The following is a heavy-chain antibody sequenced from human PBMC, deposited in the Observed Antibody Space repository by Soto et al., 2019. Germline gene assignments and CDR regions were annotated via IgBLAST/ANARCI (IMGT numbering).Heavy chain of an antibody. Sequence: SETLSLTCTVSGDSISSSSYYWGWIRQPPGKGLEWIGSIYYSGSTYYNLSLKSRVTISVDTSKNQFSLKLSSVTAADTAVYFCSRQKVSRFYGEVDFFDYWGLGTLVTVSS. V-gene: IGHV4-39*01. CDR2: IYYSGST. D-gene: IGHD4-17*01. CDR1: GDSISSSSYY. J-gene: IGHJ4*02. CDR3: SRQKVSRFYGEVDFFDY.